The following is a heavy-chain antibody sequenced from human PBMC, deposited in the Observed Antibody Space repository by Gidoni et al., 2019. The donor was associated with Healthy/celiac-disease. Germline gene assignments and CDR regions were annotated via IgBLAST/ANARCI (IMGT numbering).Heavy chain of an antibody. CDR1: GFTFSDYY. D-gene: IGHD5-18*01. J-gene: IGHJ4*02. CDR3: ARDQAAAMVLGYLDY. Sequence: QVQLVESGGGLVKPGGSLRLSCAASGFTFSDYYMSWIRQAPGKGLAWVSYISSSGSTKYYADAVKGRLTISRDNAKNSMYLQMNSLRAEDTAVYYCARDQAAAMVLGYLDYWGQGTLVTVSS. V-gene: IGHV3-11*01. CDR2: ISSSGSTK.